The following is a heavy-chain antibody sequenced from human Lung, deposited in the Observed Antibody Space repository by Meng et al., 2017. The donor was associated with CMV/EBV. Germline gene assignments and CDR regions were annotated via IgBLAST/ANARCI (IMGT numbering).Heavy chain of an antibody. Sequence: GPVKAPQTLAPTRTVPCGSIAVCDCYWMWMRPPPGKGRAWVGCVYSSWCTYDNPSLTSRLSMSVNTSNHQFFLYLTSVTAADTAFYFFARGSDTVMAYFDSWGQGTLVTVSS. V-gene: IGHV4-30-4*01. J-gene: IGHJ4*02. CDR2: VYSSWCT. CDR3: ARGSDTVMAYFDS. CDR1: CGSIAVCDCY. D-gene: IGHD5-18*01.